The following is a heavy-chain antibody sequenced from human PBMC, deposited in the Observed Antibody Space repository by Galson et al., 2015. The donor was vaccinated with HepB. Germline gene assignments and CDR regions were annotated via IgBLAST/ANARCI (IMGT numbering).Heavy chain of an antibody. J-gene: IGHJ5*02. CDR2: IYSGGTT. V-gene: IGHV3-66*02. CDR1: GFNVRSNY. CDR3: ARMPSRRFGYLQGP. D-gene: IGHD2-2*03. Sequence: SLRLSCAASGFNVRSNYMSWVRQAPGKGLEWVSDIYSGGTTDYADSVKGRFTISRDNSKNTVFLQMNSLRAEDTAVYYCARMPSRRFGYLQGPWGQGTLATV.